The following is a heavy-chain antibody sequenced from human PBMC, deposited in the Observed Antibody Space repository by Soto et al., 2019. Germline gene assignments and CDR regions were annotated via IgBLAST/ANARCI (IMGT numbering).Heavy chain of an antibody. V-gene: IGHV1-58*01. D-gene: IGHD3-22*01. CDR3: AADHEAVGSGYYPWYLDY. Sequence: ASEKVSCEASGFPLTSSAVQWVRRALGQRLEWIGWIVVGSGNTNYAQKFQERVTITRDMSTSTAYMELSSLRSEDTAVYYCAADHEAVGSGYYPWYLDYWRQGTRGSVSS. CDR1: GFPLTSSA. CDR2: IVVGSGNT. J-gene: IGHJ4*02.